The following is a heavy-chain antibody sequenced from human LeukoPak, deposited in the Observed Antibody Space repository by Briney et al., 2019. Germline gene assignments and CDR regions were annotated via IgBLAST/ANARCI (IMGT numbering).Heavy chain of an antibody. CDR3: ARRPGYSYDPRGYYFDY. Sequence: SETLSLTCTVSGGSISSSSYYWGWIRQPPGKGLEWIGSIYYSGSTYYNPSLKSRVTISVDTSKNQFSLKLSSVTAADTAVYYCARRPGYSYDPRGYYFDYWGQGTLVTVSS. V-gene: IGHV4-39*01. CDR1: GGSISSSSYY. J-gene: IGHJ4*02. D-gene: IGHD5-18*01. CDR2: IYYSGST.